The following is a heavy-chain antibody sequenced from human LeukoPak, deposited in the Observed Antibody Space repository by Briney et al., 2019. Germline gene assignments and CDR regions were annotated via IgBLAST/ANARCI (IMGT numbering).Heavy chain of an antibody. J-gene: IGHJ4*02. CDR3: ARGGGSGFSAYYFDY. CDR1: GFTVSNKY. CDR2: IYSGGGT. V-gene: IGHV3-66*01. D-gene: IGHD6-19*01. Sequence: GGSLRLSCAASGFTVSNKYMSWVRQAPGKGLEWVSTIYSGGGTDYADSLKGSFTISRDSSKNTLYVQMTTLRADDTAVYYCARGGGSGFSAYYFDYWGQGTLVTVSS.